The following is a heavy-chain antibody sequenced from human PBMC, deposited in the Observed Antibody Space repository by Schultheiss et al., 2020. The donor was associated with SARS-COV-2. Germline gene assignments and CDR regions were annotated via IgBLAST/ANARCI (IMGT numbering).Heavy chain of an antibody. J-gene: IGHJ4*02. CDR3: ARGAGGDYGDPNFDY. CDR2: MNPNSGNT. D-gene: IGHD4-17*01. Sequence: GESLKISCKASGYTFTSYGISWVRQAPGQGLEWMGWMNPNSGNTGYAQKFQGRVTMTRNTSISTAYMELSSLRSEDTAVYYCARGAGGDYGDPNFDYWGQGTLVTVSS. CDR1: GYTFTSYG. V-gene: IGHV1-8*02.